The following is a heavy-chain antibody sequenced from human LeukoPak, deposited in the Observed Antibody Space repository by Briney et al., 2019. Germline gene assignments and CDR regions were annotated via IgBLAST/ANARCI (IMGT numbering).Heavy chain of an antibody. Sequence: GGALRLSCAASGFTFSSYAMSWVRQAPGKGLEWVSAIRDSDSSTHYADSVKGRFTTSRDNSKNTLFLQMNSLRAEDTAIYYCAKYGPQDSGSSHFDYWGQGALVTVSS. J-gene: IGHJ4*02. CDR2: IRDSDSST. CDR1: GFTFSSYA. CDR3: AKYGPQDSGSSHFDY. V-gene: IGHV3-23*01. D-gene: IGHD1-26*01.